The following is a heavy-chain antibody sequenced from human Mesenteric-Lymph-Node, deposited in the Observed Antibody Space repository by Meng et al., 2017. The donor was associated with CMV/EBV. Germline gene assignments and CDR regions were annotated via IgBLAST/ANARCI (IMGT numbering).Heavy chain of an antibody. V-gene: IGHV3-74*01. CDR1: GFTFFSRYW. D-gene: IGHD4-11*01. CDR3: ARWFRTTVTTSNRGTYYYYGMDV. J-gene: IGHJ6*02. CDR2: IISDETTT. Sequence: GESLKISCAASGFTFFSRYWMHWVRQAPGKGLVWVSRIISDETTTIHADSVKGRFTISRDNAKNTVYLQMNSLTVEDTAVYYCARWFRTTVTTSNRGTYYYYGMDVWGQGTTVTVSS.